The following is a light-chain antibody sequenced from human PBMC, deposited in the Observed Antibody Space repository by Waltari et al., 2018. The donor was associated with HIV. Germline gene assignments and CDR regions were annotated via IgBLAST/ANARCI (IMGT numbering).Light chain of an antibody. CDR2: AVT. V-gene: IGLV1-40*03. J-gene: IGLJ2*01. Sequence: QPVLTQPPSVSGAPGQRVTISCTRRSSNIGATYDVHWYQQLPGTAPKLLIYAVTMRPSGVPDRFSCSKASASASLAITGLQAEDGADYYCQPYDSTLRVVFGGGTKLTVL. CDR3: QPYDSTLRVV. CDR1: SSNIGATYD.